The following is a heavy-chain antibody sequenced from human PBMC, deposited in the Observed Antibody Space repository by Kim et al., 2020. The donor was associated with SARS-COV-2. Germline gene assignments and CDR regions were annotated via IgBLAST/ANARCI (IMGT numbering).Heavy chain of an antibody. CDR2: IYSGGST. CDR3: ARAWNTRLYYDILTGDYYFDY. J-gene: IGHJ4*02. D-gene: IGHD3-9*01. Sequence: GGSLRLSCAASGFTVSSNYMSWVRQAPGKGLEWVSVIYSGGSTYYADSVKGRFTISRHNFKNTLYLQMNSLRAEDTAVYYCARAWNTRLYYDILTGDYYFDYWGQGTLVTVSS. CDR1: GFTVSSNY. V-gene: IGHV3-53*04.